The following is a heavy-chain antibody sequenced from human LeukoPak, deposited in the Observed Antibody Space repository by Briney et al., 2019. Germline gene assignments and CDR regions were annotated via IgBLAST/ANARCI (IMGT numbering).Heavy chain of an antibody. CDR2: ILPIFGTA. V-gene: IGHV1-69*13. D-gene: IGHD3-9*01. Sequence: SVKVSCKASGDTVSSYVISWVRQAPGQGLEWMGGILPIFGTAIYAQKFQGRVTVTADEPTSTAYMELSSLRSEDTAVYYCARAEDQGRYFDWLPGFASWGQGTLVTVSS. CDR3: ARAEDQGRYFDWLPGFAS. J-gene: IGHJ5*01. CDR1: GDTVSSYV.